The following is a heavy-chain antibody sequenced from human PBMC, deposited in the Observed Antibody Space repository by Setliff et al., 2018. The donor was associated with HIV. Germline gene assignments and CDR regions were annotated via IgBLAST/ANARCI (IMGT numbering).Heavy chain of an antibody. J-gene: IGHJ5*02. CDR2: ISPDSGDT. D-gene: IGHD3-16*01. CDR3: ATAGGRSWFDP. V-gene: IGHV1-2*02. Sequence: ASVKVSCKTSGYTFTVNHLHWVRQAPGQGVEWVGKISPDSGDTFYAQKFQGRVTLTRDTSITTAYMELNSLRSDDTAVYYCATAGGRSWFDPWGPGTLVTVSS. CDR1: GYTFTVNH.